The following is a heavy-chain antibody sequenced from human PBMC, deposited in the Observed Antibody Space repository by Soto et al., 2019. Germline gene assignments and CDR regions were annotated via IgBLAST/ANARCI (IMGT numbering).Heavy chain of an antibody. CDR3: ASGPLHYYGMDV. CDR1: GYTFTTYD. Sequence: ASVKVSCKASGYTFTTYDISWVRQAPGQGLEWMGRISTYNGDTNYPQSLQGRLTMTTDTSTNTAYMELRSLRSDDTAVYYCASGPLHYYGMDVWGQGTTVTVSS. V-gene: IGHV1-18*01. D-gene: IGHD3-10*01. CDR2: ISTYNGDT. J-gene: IGHJ6*02.